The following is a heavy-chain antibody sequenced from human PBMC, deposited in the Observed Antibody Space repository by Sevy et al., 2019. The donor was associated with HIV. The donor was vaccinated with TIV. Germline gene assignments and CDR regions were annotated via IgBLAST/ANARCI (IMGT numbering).Heavy chain of an antibody. CDR2: ISYDGSNK. J-gene: IGHJ5*02. CDR3: TTNGKDVITIVRGVNFRAYNWFDP. D-gene: IGHD3-10*01. V-gene: IGHV3-30*04. CDR1: GFTFSSYA. Sequence: GGSLRLSCAASGFTFSSYAMHWVRQAPGKGLEWVAVISYDGSNKYYADSVKGQFTISRVNSKNTLYLQMNSLIAGDTAGIYLTTNGKDVITIVRGVNFRAYNWFDPWGQGTLVTVSS.